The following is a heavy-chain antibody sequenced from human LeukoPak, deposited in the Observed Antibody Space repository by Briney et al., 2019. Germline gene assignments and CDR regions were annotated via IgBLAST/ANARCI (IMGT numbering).Heavy chain of an antibody. Sequence: ASVKVSCKASGYTFTGYYMHWVRQAPGQGLEWMGRINPNSGGTNYAQKFQGRVTMTRDTSISTAYMELSRLRFDDTAVYYCARVYTGYSSGWSFDYWGQGTLVTVSS. J-gene: IGHJ4*02. CDR3: ARVYTGYSSGWSFDY. CDR1: GYTFTGYY. D-gene: IGHD6-19*01. V-gene: IGHV1-2*06. CDR2: INPNSGGT.